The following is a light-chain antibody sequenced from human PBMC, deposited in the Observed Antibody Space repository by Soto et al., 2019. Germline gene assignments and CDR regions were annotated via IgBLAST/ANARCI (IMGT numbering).Light chain of an antibody. Sequence: QAASVSGSPGQSITISCTGTSSDVGSYKLVSWYQQHPGKAPKLMIYEGSKRPSGVSNRFSGSKSGNTASLTISGLQAEDEADYYCFSYSGSRTFVVFGTGTKVTVL. V-gene: IGLV2-23*03. J-gene: IGLJ1*01. CDR2: EGS. CDR3: FSYSGSRTFVV. CDR1: SSDVGSYKL.